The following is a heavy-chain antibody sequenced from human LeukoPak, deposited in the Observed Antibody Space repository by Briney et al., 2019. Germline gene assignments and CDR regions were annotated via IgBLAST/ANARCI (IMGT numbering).Heavy chain of an antibody. CDR3: TKRGAYYVDY. Sequence: GGSLRLSCAASGFTFGTSAMSWVRQTPEKGLEWVSTITSGDGSPHYADSVKGRFTISRDNSNNMLYLQMNSLRAEDTAVYYCTKRGAYYVDYWGRGIPVTVSS. D-gene: IGHD3-16*01. CDR1: GFTFGTSA. V-gene: IGHV3-23*01. CDR2: ITSGDGSP. J-gene: IGHJ4*02.